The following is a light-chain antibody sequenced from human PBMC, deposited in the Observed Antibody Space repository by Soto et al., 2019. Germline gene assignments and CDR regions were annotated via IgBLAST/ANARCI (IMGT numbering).Light chain of an antibody. Sequence: QSVLTQPPSASGTPGQKVFISCSGSSSNIGGTNYAYWYQQLPGAAPKLLMHSNNLRPSGVPERISGSKSGTSASLAITGLQAEDEADYYCQSYDSRLSGYVFGTATKGTVL. V-gene: IGLV1-47*02. CDR3: QSYDSRLSGYV. CDR2: SNN. J-gene: IGLJ1*01. CDR1: SSNIGGTNY.